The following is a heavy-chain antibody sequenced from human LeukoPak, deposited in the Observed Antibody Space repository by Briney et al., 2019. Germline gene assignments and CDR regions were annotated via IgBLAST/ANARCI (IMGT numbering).Heavy chain of an antibody. D-gene: IGHD3-22*01. CDR2: IKQDGSET. J-gene: IGHJ4*02. CDR1: GFTFSSYW. Sequence: GGSLRLSCAASGFTFSSYWMSWVRQAPGKGLEWVANIKQDGSETYYVDSVKGRFTISRDNAKNSLYLQMNSLRAEDTAVYYCARDSPGPYDSSGYYYANRWYYFDYWGRGTLVTVSS. CDR3: ARDSPGPYDSSGYYYANRWYYFDY. V-gene: IGHV3-7*01.